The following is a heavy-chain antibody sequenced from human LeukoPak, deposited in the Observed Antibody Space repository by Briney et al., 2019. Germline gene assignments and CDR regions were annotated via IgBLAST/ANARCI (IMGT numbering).Heavy chain of an antibody. CDR2: ISYDGSDK. Sequence: PGGSLRLSCAASGFTFGSHAMHWVRQAPGKGLEWVAIISYDGSDKFYADSVKGRFTISRDNSKNTLYLQMNSLRAEDTAVYYCAREHRGYGDSWGQGTQVTVSA. J-gene: IGHJ4*02. CDR3: AREHRGYGDS. V-gene: IGHV3-30-3*01. CDR1: GFTFGSHA. D-gene: IGHD5-12*01.